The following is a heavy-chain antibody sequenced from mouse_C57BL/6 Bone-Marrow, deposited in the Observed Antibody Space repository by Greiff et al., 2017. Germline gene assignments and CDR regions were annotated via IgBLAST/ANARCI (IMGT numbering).Heavy chain of an antibody. CDR2: IHPNSGST. D-gene: IGHD2-3*01. V-gene: IGHV1-64*01. CDR3: ARWPIYDGYYWFAY. J-gene: IGHJ3*01. CDR1: GYTFTSYW. Sequence: VKLQQPGAELVKPGASVKLSCKASGYTFTSYWMPWVKQRPGQGLEWIGMIHPNSGSTNYNEKFKSKATLTVDKSSSTAYMQLSSLTSEDSAVYYCARWPIYDGYYWFAYWGQGTLVTVSA.